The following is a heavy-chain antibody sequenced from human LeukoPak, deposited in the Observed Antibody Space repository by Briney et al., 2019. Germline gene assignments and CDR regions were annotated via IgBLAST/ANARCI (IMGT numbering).Heavy chain of an antibody. CDR3: AKDVLSFFYSYAMDV. V-gene: IGHV3-30*18. J-gene: IGHJ6*02. Sequence: GGSLRLSCAPSGFTFTRYGTHWVRPAPGQGRGWVAVISYEGGGNYLADSLKGRFSISRDNAENTLYLQMNSLRTEDTAVYYCAKDVLSFFYSYAMDVWGQGTTVIVS. CDR2: ISYEGGGN. CDR1: GFTFTRYG. D-gene: IGHD3-3*01.